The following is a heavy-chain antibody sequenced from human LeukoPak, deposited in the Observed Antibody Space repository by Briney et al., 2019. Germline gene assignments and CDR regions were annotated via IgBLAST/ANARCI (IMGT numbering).Heavy chain of an antibody. J-gene: IGHJ4*02. CDR1: GYTFTGYA. V-gene: IGHV1-3*01. CDR2: INAGNGNT. Sequence: AASVKVSCKASGYTFTGYAMHWVRQAPGQRLEWMGWINAGNGNTKYSQKFQGRVTITRDTSASTAYMELSSLRSEDTAVYYCARIGGSGSYAYFDYWGQGTLVTVSS. D-gene: IGHD3-10*01. CDR3: ARIGGSGSYAYFDY.